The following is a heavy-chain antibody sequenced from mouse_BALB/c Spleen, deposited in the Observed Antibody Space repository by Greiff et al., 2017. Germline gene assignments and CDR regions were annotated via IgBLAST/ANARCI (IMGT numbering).Heavy chain of an antibody. V-gene: IGHV1-7*01. D-gene: IGHD1-1*01. CDR1: GYTFTSYW. CDR3: ARRITTVVVDY. Sequence: VKLMESGAELAKPGASVKMSCKASGYTFTSYWMHWVKQRPGQGLEWIGYINPSTGYTEYNQKFKDKATLTADKSSSTAYMQLSSLTSEDSAVYYCARRITTVVVDYWGQGTTLTVSS. CDR2: INPSTGYT. J-gene: IGHJ2*01.